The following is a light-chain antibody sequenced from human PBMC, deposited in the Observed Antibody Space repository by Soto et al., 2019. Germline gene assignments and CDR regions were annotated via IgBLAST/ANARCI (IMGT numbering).Light chain of an antibody. CDR3: KQALQNPLT. Sequence: IVMTQSPLSLPVTPGEPASISCRSSQSLLFSNGYNYLDWYLQKPGQSPQLLLYLGSTRASGVPDRFSGSGSGTDFTLKISRVEAEDVGVYYCKQALQNPLTFGGGTKLEIK. CDR1: QSLLFSNGYNY. J-gene: IGKJ4*01. CDR2: LGS. V-gene: IGKV2-28*01.